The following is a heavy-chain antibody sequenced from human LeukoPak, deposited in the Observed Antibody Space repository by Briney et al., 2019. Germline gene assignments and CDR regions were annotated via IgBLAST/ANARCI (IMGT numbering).Heavy chain of an antibody. V-gene: IGHV3-21*01. D-gene: IGHD3-9*01. Sequence: GGSLRLSCAASGFTFSSYSMNWVRQAPGKGLEWVSSISSDGHYIFYADSVKGRFTISRDNAKNSLFLQMNSLRAEDTAVYYCARVTGYYAFDIWGQGTMVTVSS. J-gene: IGHJ3*02. CDR1: GFTFSSYS. CDR3: ARVTGYYAFDI. CDR2: ISSDGHYI.